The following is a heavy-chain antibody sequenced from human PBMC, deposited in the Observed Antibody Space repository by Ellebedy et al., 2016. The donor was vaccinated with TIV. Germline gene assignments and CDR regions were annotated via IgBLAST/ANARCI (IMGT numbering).Heavy chain of an antibody. Sequence: GGSLRLSXSASGFTFDDYAMHWVRQAPGKGLVWVPGISWNSGSIGYADSVKGRFTISRDNAKNSLYLQMNSLRAEDTALYYCAKDFGSIYYYYYYGMDVWGQGTTVTVSS. CDR1: GFTFDDYA. D-gene: IGHD2-21*01. CDR3: AKDFGSIYYYYYYGMDV. J-gene: IGHJ6*02. V-gene: IGHV3-9*01. CDR2: ISWNSGSI.